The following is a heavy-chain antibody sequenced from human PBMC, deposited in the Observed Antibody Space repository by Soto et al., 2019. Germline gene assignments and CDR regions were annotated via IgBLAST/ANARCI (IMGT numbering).Heavy chain of an antibody. D-gene: IGHD3-10*01. CDR2: IYYSGST. CDR3: ARVFSGTMIRGVIITSNWFDP. J-gene: IGHJ5*02. V-gene: IGHV4-31*03. CDR1: GGSISSGGYY. Sequence: PSETLSLTCTVYGGSISSGGYYWSWIRQHPGKGLEWIGYIYYSGSTYYNPSLKSRLTISVDTSKDQFSLKLSSVTAADKAVYYCARVFSGTMIRGVIITSNWFDPWGQGTLVTVSS.